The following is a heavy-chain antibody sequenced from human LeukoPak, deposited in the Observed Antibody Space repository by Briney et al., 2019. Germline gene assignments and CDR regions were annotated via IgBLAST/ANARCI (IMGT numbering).Heavy chain of an antibody. J-gene: IGHJ4*02. Sequence: SETLSLTCAVYGGSFSSYYWSWIRQPPGKGLQWIGEINHSGSTNYNPSLKSRVTISVDTSKNQFSLKLSSVTAADTAVYYCARGGRYYDVLTGYYIERYYFDYWGQGTLVTVSS. CDR1: GGSFSSYY. D-gene: IGHD3-9*01. CDR2: INHSGST. V-gene: IGHV4-34*01. CDR3: ARGGRYYDVLTGYYIERYYFDY.